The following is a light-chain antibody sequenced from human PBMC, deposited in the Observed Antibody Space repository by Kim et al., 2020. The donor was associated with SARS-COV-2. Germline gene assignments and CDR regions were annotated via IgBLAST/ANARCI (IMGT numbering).Light chain of an antibody. CDR1: QSVDSY. CDR3: QQRAHWPIT. V-gene: IGKV3-11*01. CDR2: GAS. J-gene: IGKJ5*01. Sequence: LSPGERATLYCSASQSVDSYFACYQQKPGQAPSLLVSGASNRATGIPARFSGSGSGTDFTLTISSLEPEDFAVYYCQQRAHWPITFGQGTLLEIK.